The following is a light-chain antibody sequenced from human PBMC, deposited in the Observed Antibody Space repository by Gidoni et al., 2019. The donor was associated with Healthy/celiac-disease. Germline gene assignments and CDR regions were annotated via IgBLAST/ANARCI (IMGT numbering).Light chain of an antibody. V-gene: IGLV1-40*01. CDR3: QSYDSSLSGSV. Sequence: SVLTPPPSVSGAPGQRVTISCTGSSSNIGAGYDVHWYQQLPGTAPKLLIYGNSNRPSGVPDRFAGSKSGTSASRASTGLQAEDEADYYCQSYDSSLSGSVFGGGTKLTVL. CDR2: GNS. J-gene: IGLJ2*01. CDR1: SSNIGAGYD.